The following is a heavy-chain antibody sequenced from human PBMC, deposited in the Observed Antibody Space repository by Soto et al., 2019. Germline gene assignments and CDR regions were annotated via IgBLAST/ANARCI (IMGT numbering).Heavy chain of an antibody. Sequence: GGSLRLSCAASGFSFNDYSMSWVRQAPWKGLEWVSSISTSSTYKWYADSVKGRFSISRDNAEKTLSLQMDNLRVEDRAVYYCARVLLWFGEFTDFVMDVFGRGTTVTVCS. J-gene: IGHJ6*02. CDR3: ARVLLWFGEFTDFVMDV. V-gene: IGHV3-21*01. CDR1: GFSFNDYS. D-gene: IGHD3-10*01. CDR2: ISTSSTYK.